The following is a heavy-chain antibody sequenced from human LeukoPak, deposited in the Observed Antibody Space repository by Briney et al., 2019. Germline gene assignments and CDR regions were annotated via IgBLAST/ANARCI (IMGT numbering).Heavy chain of an antibody. CDR2: IRSKPQSYAT. J-gene: IGHJ4*02. V-gene: IGHV3-73*01. D-gene: IGHD1-26*01. CDR3: TRVGPSTVVDY. CDR1: GFTFSDSA. Sequence: PGGSLKLSCAASGFTFSDSAIHWVRQASGKGLEWVGRIRSKPQSYATAYDESLRGRFTISRDDPKNTAYLQMSSLKIEDTAVYYCTRVGPSTVVDYWGQGTQVTVSS.